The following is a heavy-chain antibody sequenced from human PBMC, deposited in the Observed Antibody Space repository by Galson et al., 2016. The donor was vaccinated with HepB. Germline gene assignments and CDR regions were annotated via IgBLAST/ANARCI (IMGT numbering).Heavy chain of an antibody. CDR3: SREWSSFEF. D-gene: IGHD2-15*01. J-gene: IGHJ4*02. V-gene: IGHV4-59*01. CDR2: VGYNGDT. Sequence: ETLSLTCTVAGGSTNNYYWHWIRQPPGKGLEWVGFVGYNGDTRYNPSLRGRITISLDTPKNQFSLKLNSLTSADTAVYYCSREWSSFEFWGQGILVTVSS. CDR1: GGSTNNYY.